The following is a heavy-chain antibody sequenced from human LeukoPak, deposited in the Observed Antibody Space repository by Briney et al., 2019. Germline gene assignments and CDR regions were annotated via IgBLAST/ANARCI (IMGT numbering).Heavy chain of an antibody. CDR1: GFIFSSYW. J-gene: IGHJ4*02. V-gene: IGHV3-74*01. Sequence: GGSLRLSCAASGFIFSSYWMHWVRQAPGKGLVWVARINTDGSSTSYADFVKGRFTISRDNAKNTLDLQMNSLRAADTAVYYCARDADGDLFDYWGQGTLATVSS. CDR2: INTDGSST. CDR3: ARDADGDLFDY. D-gene: IGHD4-17*01.